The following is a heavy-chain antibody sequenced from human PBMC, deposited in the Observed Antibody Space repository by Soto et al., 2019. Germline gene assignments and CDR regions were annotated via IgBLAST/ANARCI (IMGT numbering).Heavy chain of an antibody. CDR3: ASLSSGDVYFDY. V-gene: IGHV1-69*13. Sequence: ASVKVSCKASGGTFSSYAISWVRQAPGQGLEWMGGIIPIFGTANYAQKFQGRVTITADESTSTAYMELSSLRSEDTAVYYCASLSSGDVYFDYWGQGTLVTVSS. CDR2: IIPIFGTA. J-gene: IGHJ4*02. D-gene: IGHD4-17*01. CDR1: GGTFSSYA.